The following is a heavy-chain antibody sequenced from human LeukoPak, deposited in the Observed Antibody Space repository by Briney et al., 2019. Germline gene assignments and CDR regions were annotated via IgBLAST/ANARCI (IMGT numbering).Heavy chain of an antibody. J-gene: IGHJ4*02. D-gene: IGHD2-2*01. V-gene: IGHV4-59*11. CDR1: RGSINSHY. CDR2: IYYSGTT. Sequence: PSETLPLTCTVSRGSINSHYWSWMRQPPGKGPEWLGYIYYSGTTSYNPSLKSRVTISADTSKNQFSLNLTSVITADTGVYYCALLGYSSSWNNFWGQGTLVTVSS. CDR3: ALLGYSSSWNNF.